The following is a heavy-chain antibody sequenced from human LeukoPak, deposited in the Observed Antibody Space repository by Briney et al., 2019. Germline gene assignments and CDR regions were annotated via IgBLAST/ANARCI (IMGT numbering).Heavy chain of an antibody. D-gene: IGHD1-26*01. CDR3: ARWEESDAFDI. CDR1: GYSISSGYY. Sequence: SETLSLTCAVYGYSISSGYYWGWIRQPPGKGLEWIGSIYHSGSTYYNPSLKSRVTISVDTSKNQFSLKLSSVTAADTALYYCARWEESDAFDIWGQGTMVTVSS. J-gene: IGHJ3*02. CDR2: IYHSGST. V-gene: IGHV4-38-2*01.